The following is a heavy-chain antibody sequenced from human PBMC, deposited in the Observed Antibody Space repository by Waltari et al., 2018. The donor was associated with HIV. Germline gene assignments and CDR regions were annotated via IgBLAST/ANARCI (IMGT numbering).Heavy chain of an antibody. CDR2: MNPQSENS. V-gene: IGHV1-8*01. J-gene: IGHJ6*02. CDR3: ARNSSGRGNRFFYYGLDV. Sequence: QVNLVQSGPEVKRPGASVNISCRASGYNFINHDINWVRQAPGQGLEWMGWRGWMNPQSENSAFVYKCEDRVTVTTEVSMSTVYMALTSLTPGDTATYFCARNSSGRGNRFFYYGLDVWGQGTTVTVSS. CDR1: GYNFINHD. D-gene: IGHD1-26*01.